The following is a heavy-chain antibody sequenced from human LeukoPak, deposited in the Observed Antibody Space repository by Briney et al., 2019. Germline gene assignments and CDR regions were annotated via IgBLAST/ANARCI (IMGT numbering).Heavy chain of an antibody. Sequence: GESLKISCQASGYSFTSSWIGWARQMPGKGLEWMAIINPGDSDTRYSPSFQGQVTTSADKSISIVYLQWGSLKASDTAMYYCARQPGAGWFDPWGQGTLVTVSS. CDR2: INPGDSDT. CDR1: GYSFTSSW. J-gene: IGHJ5*02. V-gene: IGHV5-51*01. D-gene: IGHD3-10*01. CDR3: ARQPGAGWFDP.